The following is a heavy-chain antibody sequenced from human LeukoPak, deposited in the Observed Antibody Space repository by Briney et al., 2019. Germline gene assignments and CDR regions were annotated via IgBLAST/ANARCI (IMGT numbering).Heavy chain of an antibody. J-gene: IGHJ4*02. Sequence: PSETLSLTCTVSGGSISSGGYYWSWIRQHPGKGLEWIGYIYYSGSTYYNPSLKSRVTISVDTSKNQFSLKLSSVTAADTAVYYCARINWKESRLDYWGQGTLVSVSS. CDR1: GGSISSGGYY. D-gene: IGHD1-20*01. V-gene: IGHV4-31*03. CDR3: ARINWKESRLDY. CDR2: IYYSGST.